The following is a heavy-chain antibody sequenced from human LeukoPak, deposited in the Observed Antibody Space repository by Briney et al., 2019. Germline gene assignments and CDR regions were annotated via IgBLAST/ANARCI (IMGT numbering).Heavy chain of an antibody. D-gene: IGHD5-18*01. CDR3: AKGGHSYGYADY. J-gene: IGHJ4*02. Sequence: GGSLRLSCAASGFTFSTYAMHWVRQALGKGLEWVTAISSDGSNKNYADFVQGRFTSSRDNSKNSLYLQMNSLRAEDTAVYYCAKGGHSYGYADYWGQGTLVTVSS. CDR1: GFTFSTYA. V-gene: IGHV3-30*18. CDR2: ISSDGSNK.